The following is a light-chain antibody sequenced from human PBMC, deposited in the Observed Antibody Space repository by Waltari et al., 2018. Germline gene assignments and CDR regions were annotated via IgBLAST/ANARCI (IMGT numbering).Light chain of an antibody. V-gene: IGLV1-44*01. CDR1: RSNIGNNI. CDR2: NNN. J-gene: IGLJ3*02. CDR3: AAWDDSLEGWV. Sequence: QSVLTQPPSASGTPGQRVTISCFGSRSNIGNNIVSCYLQVPGTAPKLLIYNNNQRPSGVPERFSGSKSGTSASLAISWLQSEDEAEYSCAAWDDSLEGWVFGGGTRLTVL.